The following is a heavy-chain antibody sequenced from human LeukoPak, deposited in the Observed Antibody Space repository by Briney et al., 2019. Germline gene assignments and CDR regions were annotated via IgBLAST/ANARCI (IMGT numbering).Heavy chain of an antibody. Sequence: SETLSLTCAVYGGSFSGYYWSWIRQPPGKGLEWIGEINHSGSTNYNPSLKSRVTISVDTSKNQFSLKLSSVTAADTAVYYCAKSRSGYFIRRARNWFDPWGQGTLVTVSS. J-gene: IGHJ5*02. V-gene: IGHV4-34*01. D-gene: IGHD3-3*01. CDR1: GGSFSGYY. CDR3: AKSRSGYFIRRARNWFDP. CDR2: INHSGST.